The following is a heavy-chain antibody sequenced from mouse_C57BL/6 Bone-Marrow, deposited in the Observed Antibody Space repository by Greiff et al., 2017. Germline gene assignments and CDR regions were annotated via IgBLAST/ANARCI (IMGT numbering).Heavy chain of an antibody. Sequence: QVQLKQSGAELVRPGASVKLSCKASGYTFTDYYINWVKQRPGQGLEWIARIYPGSGNTYYNEKFKGKATLTAEKSSSTAYMQLSSLTSEDSAVYFCARGGYDGYFAMDYWGQGTSVTVSS. V-gene: IGHV1-76*01. CDR3: ARGGYDGYFAMDY. J-gene: IGHJ4*01. D-gene: IGHD2-14*01. CDR2: IYPGSGNT. CDR1: GYTFTDYY.